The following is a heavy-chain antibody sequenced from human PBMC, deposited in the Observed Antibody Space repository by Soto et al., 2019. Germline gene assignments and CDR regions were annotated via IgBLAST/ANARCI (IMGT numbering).Heavy chain of an antibody. CDR2: IYYSGST. V-gene: IGHV4-30-4*01. J-gene: IGHJ5*02. CDR3: ARETVVVAPTNGRNWLDP. D-gene: IGHD2-15*01. Sequence: PSETLSLTCTVSGGSISSGDYYWSWIRQPPGKGLEWIGYIYYSGSTYYNPSLKSRVTISVDTSKNQFSLKLSSVTAADAAVYYCARETVVVAPTNGRNWLDPWGQGTLVTVYS. CDR1: GGSISSGDYY.